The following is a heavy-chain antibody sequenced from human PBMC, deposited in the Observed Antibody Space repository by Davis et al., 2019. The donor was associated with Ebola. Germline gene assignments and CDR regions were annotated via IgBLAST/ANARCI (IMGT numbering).Heavy chain of an antibody. J-gene: IGHJ4*02. CDR1: GFTFSSCA. Sequence: GESLKISCAASGFTFSSCALHWVRQAPGKGLEWVGFIRSRAYGGKPAYAASVKGRFTISRDDSKNLLYLEMNGLRTEDTAVYYCVTENWYRFESWGQGTLVTVSS. V-gene: IGHV3-49*04. D-gene: IGHD1/OR15-1a*01. CDR3: VTENWYRFES. CDR2: IRSRAYGGKP.